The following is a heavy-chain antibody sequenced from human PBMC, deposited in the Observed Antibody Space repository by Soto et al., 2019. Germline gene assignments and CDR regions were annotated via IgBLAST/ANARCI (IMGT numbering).Heavy chain of an antibody. V-gene: IGHV3-33*08. CDR3: ARRAYGDYGMDV. CDR2: IWWDGSNS. Sequence: PGGSLRLSCAASGFTFSSYAMHWVRQAPGKGLEWVAVIWWDGSNSYYADSVQGRFTISRDNSKNTLYLQINSLRAEDTGVYYCARRAYGDYGMDVWGQGATVTVSS. J-gene: IGHJ6*02. CDR1: GFTFSSYA. D-gene: IGHD4-17*01.